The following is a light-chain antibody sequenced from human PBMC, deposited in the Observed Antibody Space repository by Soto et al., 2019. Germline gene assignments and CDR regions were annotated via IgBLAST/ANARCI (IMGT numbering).Light chain of an antibody. J-gene: IGKJ4*01. CDR1: EGISRW. CDR3: QQANILPLT. Sequence: DIQIKQSPSSLSAYVGDRVTISCRASEGISRWLAWYQQKPGKAPKLLISDVSSLQSGVPSRFSGSGSGTEFTLTITSLQPEDFATYYCQQANILPLTFGGGTKVDI. V-gene: IGKV1-12*01. CDR2: DVS.